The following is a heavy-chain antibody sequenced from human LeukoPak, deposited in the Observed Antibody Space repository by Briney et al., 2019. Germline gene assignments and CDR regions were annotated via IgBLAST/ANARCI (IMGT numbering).Heavy chain of an antibody. CDR1: GFTFNSYV. J-gene: IGHJ4*02. Sequence: GGSLRLSCAASGFTFNSYVINWVRQVPGKGLEWVSSISSSSSYIYYADSVKGRFTISRDNAKNSLYLQMNSLRAEDTAVYYCARGRSPTYDYWGQGTLVTVSS. D-gene: IGHD2-15*01. CDR3: ARGRSPTYDY. CDR2: ISSSSSYI. V-gene: IGHV3-21*01.